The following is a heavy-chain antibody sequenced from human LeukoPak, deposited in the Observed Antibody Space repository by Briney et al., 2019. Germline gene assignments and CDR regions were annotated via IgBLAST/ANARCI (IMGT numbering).Heavy chain of an antibody. V-gene: IGHV1-46*01. CDR3: ARASFYDSSGSDAFDI. J-gene: IGHJ3*02. D-gene: IGHD3-22*01. CDR1: GYTFTSYY. Sequence: ASVKVSCKASGYTFTSYYMHWVRQAPGQGLEWMGIINPSGGSTSYAQKFQGRVTMTRDMSTSTVYMELSSLRSEDTAVYYCARASFYDSSGSDAFDIWGQGTMVTVSS. CDR2: INPSGGST.